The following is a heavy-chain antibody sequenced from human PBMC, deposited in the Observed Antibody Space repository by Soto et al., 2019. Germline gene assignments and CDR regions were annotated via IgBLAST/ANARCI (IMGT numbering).Heavy chain of an antibody. CDR1: GFTFSSYD. CDR3: TRYRWFDA. Sequence: PGGSLRLSCAASGFTFSSYDMHWVRQATGKGLEWISYISSRGTVKYHADSVKGRFTISRDNAKNSLYLQMNSLRAEDTAVYYCTRYRWFDAWGQGTLVTVSS. CDR2: ISSRGTVK. J-gene: IGHJ5*02. D-gene: IGHD3-16*02. V-gene: IGHV3-48*03.